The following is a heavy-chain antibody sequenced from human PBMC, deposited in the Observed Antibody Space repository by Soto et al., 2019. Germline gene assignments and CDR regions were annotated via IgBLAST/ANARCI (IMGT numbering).Heavy chain of an antibody. D-gene: IGHD3-3*01. V-gene: IGHV4-59*01. CDR2: VFYRGNT. J-gene: IGHJ3*02. CDR3: ARGNYDFSSGGGDDS. CDR1: GGSISAGY. Sequence: SETLSLTCTVSGGSISAGYWSWIRQPPGKGLEWIGFVFYRGNTNYNPSLASRVTISIDTSKKQFSMKLSPVTAADTAVYYCARGNYDFSSGGGDDSWGPGTIVTV.